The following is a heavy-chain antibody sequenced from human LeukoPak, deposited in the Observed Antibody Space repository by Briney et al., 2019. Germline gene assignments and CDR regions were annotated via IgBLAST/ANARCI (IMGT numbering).Heavy chain of an antibody. CDR3: ARAPRYCRGGSCYWSAFDI. V-gene: IGHV3-30*03. CDR2: ISYDGTNK. CDR1: GFTFSSYA. J-gene: IGHJ3*02. Sequence: GGSLRLSCAASGFTFSSYAMSWVRQAPGKGLEWVALISYDGTNKYYADSVKGRFTISRDNSKNMLYLQMNSLRAEDTAVYYCARAPRYCRGGSCYWSAFDIWGQGTMVTVSS. D-gene: IGHD2-15*01.